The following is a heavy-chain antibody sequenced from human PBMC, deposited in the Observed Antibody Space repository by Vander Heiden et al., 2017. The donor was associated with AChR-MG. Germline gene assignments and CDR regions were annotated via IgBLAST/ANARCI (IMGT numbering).Heavy chain of an antibody. Sequence: QLQLQESGPGLVKPSETLSLTCTVSGGSIRSSSYYWVWLRQPPGKGLEWIGSLYYSGSTYYNPSLKSRVTISVDTSRNQFSLSLSSVTAADTAVYYCGRLVAYDNSGYSLVGGRFFDYWGQGILVTISS. J-gene: IGHJ4*02. CDR1: GGSIRSSSYY. D-gene: IGHD3-22*01. CDR2: LYYSGST. V-gene: IGHV4-39*01. CDR3: GRLVAYDNSGYSLVGGRFFDY.